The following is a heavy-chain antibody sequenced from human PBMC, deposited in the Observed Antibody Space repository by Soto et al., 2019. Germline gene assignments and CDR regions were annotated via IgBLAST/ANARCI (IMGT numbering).Heavy chain of an antibody. CDR3: ARDQVAGVKKFDY. CDR2: IYYSGST. J-gene: IGHJ4*02. CDR1: GGSISRGGYY. D-gene: IGHD3-10*01. V-gene: IGHV4-31*03. Sequence: SETLSLTCTVSGGSISRGGYYWSWIRHHPGKGLEWIGYIYYSGSTYYNPSLKSRVTISVDTSKNQFSLKLSSVTAADTAVYYCARDQVAGVKKFDYWGQGTLVTVSS.